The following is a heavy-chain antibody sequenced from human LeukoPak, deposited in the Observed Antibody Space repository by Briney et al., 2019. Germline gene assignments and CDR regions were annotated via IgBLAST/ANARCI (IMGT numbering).Heavy chain of an antibody. CDR1: GGSGGSGSYY. Sequence: SETLSLTCSVSGGSGGSGSYYWSWIRQPPGKGLQWIVYIYYSGSTKYNPSLKSRVTISVDTAKNQFFLKLSSVTAADTAVYYCARNHVVVTAIRFDPWGQGTLVTVSS. V-gene: IGHV4-61*01. CDR3: ARNHVVVTAIRFDP. D-gene: IGHD2-21*02. CDR2: IYYSGST. J-gene: IGHJ5*02.